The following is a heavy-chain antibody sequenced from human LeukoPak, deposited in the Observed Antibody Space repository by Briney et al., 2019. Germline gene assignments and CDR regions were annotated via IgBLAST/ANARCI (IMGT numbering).Heavy chain of an antibody. CDR2: ISYDGSNK. CDR1: GFTFSSYG. J-gene: IGHJ4*02. V-gene: IGHV3-30*18. CDR3: AKEQQLDY. D-gene: IGHD6-13*01. Sequence: GGSLRLSCAASGFTFSSYGIHWVRQAPGKGLEWVAVISYDGSNKYYADSVKGRFTISRDNSKNTLYLQMNSLRAEDTAVYYCAKEQQLDYWGQGTLVTVSS.